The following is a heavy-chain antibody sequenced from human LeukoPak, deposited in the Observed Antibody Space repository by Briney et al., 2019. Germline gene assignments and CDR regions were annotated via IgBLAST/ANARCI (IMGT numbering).Heavy chain of an antibody. CDR2: IKQDGSEK. CDR1: GFTFSSYW. D-gene: IGHD3-22*01. Sequence: GGSLRLSCAASGFTFSSYWMSWVRQAPGKGLEWVANIKQDGSEKYYVDSVKGRFTISRDNAKNSLYLQMNSLRAEDTAVYYCAREPYYYDSSGYSAFDYWGQGTLVTVSS. CDR3: AREPYYYDSSGYSAFDY. J-gene: IGHJ4*02. V-gene: IGHV3-7*01.